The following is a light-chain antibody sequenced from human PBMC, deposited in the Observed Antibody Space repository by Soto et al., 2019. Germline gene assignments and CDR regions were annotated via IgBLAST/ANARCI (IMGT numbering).Light chain of an antibody. CDR3: QQYAGSPRT. Sequence: EIVLTQSPGTLSLTPGERGTLSCRASQNLGTLYLAWFQQKSGQAPRLLIYSASRRATGIPDRFTGSGSGTDFTLTINRVEPEDFAVYFCQQYAGSPRTFGQGTKVE. CDR1: QNLGTLY. J-gene: IGKJ1*01. CDR2: SAS. V-gene: IGKV3-20*01.